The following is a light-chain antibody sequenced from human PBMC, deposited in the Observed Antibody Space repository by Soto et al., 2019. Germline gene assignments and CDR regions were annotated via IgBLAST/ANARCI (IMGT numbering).Light chain of an antibody. J-gene: IGKJ4*01. V-gene: IGKV1-39*01. CDR3: QQNYDTPLT. Sequence: DIPMTQSPSSLSASVGDRVTITCRASQSIGNYLNWYQQRPGKAPNILIYGASSLQSGVPSRFSGSGSRTDFTLTISSLQPEDFATYYCQQNYDTPLTFGGGVKLEIK. CDR1: QSIGNY. CDR2: GAS.